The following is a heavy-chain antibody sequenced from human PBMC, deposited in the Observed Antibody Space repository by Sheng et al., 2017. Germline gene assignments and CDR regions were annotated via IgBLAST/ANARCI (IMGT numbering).Heavy chain of an antibody. CDR2: ISWDGGST. V-gene: IGHV3-43D*04. Sequence: EVQLVESGGVVVQPGGSLRLSCAASGFTFDDYAMHWVRQAPGKGLEWVSLISWDGGSTYYADSVKGRFTISRDNSKNSLYLQMNSLRAEDTALYYCAKDRYRYDSSGYYYNYYYGMDVWGQGTTVT. J-gene: IGHJ6*02. CDR1: GFTFDDYA. CDR3: AKDRYRYDSSGYYYNYYYGMDV. D-gene: IGHD3-22*01.